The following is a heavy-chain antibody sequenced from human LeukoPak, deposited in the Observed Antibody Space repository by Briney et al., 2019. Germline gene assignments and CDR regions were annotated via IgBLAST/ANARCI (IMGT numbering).Heavy chain of an antibody. CDR1: GFTFSSYS. Sequence: PGGSLRLSCAASGFTFSSYSMNWVRQAPGKGLEWVSSISSSSSYIYYADSVKGRFTISRDNAKNSLYLQMNSLRAEDTAVYYCARDCRSGGSCPTQPAFDPWGQGTLVTVSS. CDR3: ARDCRSGGSCPTQPAFDP. CDR2: ISSSSSYI. J-gene: IGHJ5*02. D-gene: IGHD2-15*01. V-gene: IGHV3-21*01.